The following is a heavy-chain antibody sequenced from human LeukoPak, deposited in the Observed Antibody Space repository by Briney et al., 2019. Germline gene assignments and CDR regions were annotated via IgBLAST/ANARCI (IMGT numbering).Heavy chain of an antibody. V-gene: IGHV3-23*01. CDR3: AKVTVAAKQGGYFDY. CDR1: GFTFSHSA. D-gene: IGHD6-19*01. Sequence: TGGSLRLSCAASGFTFSHSAMSWVRQAPGKGLEWISTISGSGSDTNYADSVKGRFTISRDNSKNTLYLQMNSLRAEDTAVYYCAKVTVAAKQGGYFDYWGQGTLVTVSS. CDR2: ISGSGSDT. J-gene: IGHJ4*02.